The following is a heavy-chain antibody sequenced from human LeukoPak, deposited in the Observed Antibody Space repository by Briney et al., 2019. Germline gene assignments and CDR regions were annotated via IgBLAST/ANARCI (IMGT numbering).Heavy chain of an antibody. CDR2: INQDQSAK. D-gene: IGHD5-24*01. V-gene: IGHV3-7*01. Sequence: GGSLRLSCAASGFTVSSNYMSWVRQAPGKGLEWVASINQDQSAKFYVDSVKGRFTISRDNAKNSLYLQMNSLRAGDTAVYYCARTIEMATISYFDYWGQGTLVTVSS. CDR3: ARTIEMATISYFDY. CDR1: GFTVSSNY. J-gene: IGHJ4*02.